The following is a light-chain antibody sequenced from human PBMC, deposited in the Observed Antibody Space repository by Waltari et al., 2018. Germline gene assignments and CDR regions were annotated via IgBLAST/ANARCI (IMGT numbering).Light chain of an antibody. CDR2: DAS. CDR3: QHYYNWPS. V-gene: IGKV3-15*01. J-gene: IGKJ1*01. Sequence: EIVMTQSPATLSVSPGDSVPLSCKAIQSVTSNLAWYQHKPGQAPRLLMYDASKRDSGIPARFIGSGSGTDFTLTITSLQSEDFAVYFCQHYYNWPSFGQGTKVEIK. CDR1: QSVTSN.